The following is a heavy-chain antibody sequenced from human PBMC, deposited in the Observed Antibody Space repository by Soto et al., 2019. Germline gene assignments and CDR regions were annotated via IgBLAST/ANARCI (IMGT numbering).Heavy chain of an antibody. CDR2: IDTSSSYS. V-gene: IGHV5-10-1*01. CDR1: GYSFTKYW. J-gene: IGHJ6*02. D-gene: IGHD2-15*01. CDR3: ARYCSSSSCSQLYGMDV. Sequence: GESLKISCKGSGYSFTKYWIIWVRQVPGKGLEWMGRIDTSSSYSHYSPSFQGHVTISVDKSISTGYLQWSSLKASDTAMYYCARYCSSSSCSQLYGMDVWGQGTTVTVSS.